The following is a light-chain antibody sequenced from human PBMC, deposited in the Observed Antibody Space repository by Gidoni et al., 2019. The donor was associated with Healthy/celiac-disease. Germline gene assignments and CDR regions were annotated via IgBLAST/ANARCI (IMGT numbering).Light chain of an antibody. J-gene: IGKJ2*01. Sequence: DIQLTQSPSTLSASVGDRVTITCRASQSISSWLAWYQQKPGKAPKLLSYKASSLESGVPSRFSGSGSGTEFTLTISSLQPDDFATYYCQKYNSYPYTFGQGTKLEIK. CDR2: KAS. CDR3: QKYNSYPYT. CDR1: QSISSW. V-gene: IGKV1-5*03.